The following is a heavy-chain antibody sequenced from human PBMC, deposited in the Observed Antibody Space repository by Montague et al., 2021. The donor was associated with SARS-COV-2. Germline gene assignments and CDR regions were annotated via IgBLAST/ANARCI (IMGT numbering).Heavy chain of an antibody. J-gene: IGHJ6*02. CDR1: GFTFSSYE. Sequence: SLRLSCAASGFTFSSYEMNWVRQAPGKGLEWVSYISSSGSTIYYADSVKGRFTISRDNAKNSLYLQMNSLRAEDTAVYYCAATSGDIVVVVAAYYDMDVWGQGTTVTVAS. CDR2: ISSSGSTI. CDR3: AATSGDIVVVVAAYYDMDV. D-gene: IGHD2-15*01. V-gene: IGHV3-48*03.